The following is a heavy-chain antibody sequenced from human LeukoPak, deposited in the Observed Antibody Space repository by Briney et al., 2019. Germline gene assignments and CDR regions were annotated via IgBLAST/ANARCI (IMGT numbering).Heavy chain of an antibody. CDR3: ARRPWYSSGWYYFDY. CDR1: GYSFSSYW. V-gene: IGHV5-10-1*01. Sequence: GESLKISCKVSGYSFSSYWISWARQMPGKGLEWMGRIDPSDSYTKYSPPFQGHVTISADKSISTAYLQWSSLKASDTAMYYCARRPWYSSGWYYFDYWGQGTQVTVSS. D-gene: IGHD6-19*01. CDR2: IDPSDSYT. J-gene: IGHJ4*02.